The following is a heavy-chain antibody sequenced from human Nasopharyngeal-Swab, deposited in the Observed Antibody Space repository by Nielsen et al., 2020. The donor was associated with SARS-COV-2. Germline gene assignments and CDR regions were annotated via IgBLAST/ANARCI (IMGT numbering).Heavy chain of an antibody. J-gene: IGHJ4*02. D-gene: IGHD4-17*01. CDR2: ISSGSSYI. V-gene: IGHV3-21*01. CDR1: GFTFSSYS. CDR3: ATPTVSNGDY. Sequence: GESLKISCAASGFTFSSYSMNWVRQAPGKGLEWVSSISSGSSYIYYADSVKGRFTISRDNAKNSLYLQMNSLRAEDTAVYYCATPTVSNGDYWGQGTLVTVSS.